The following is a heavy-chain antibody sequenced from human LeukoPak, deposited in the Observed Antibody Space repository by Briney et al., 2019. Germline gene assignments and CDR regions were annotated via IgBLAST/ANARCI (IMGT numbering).Heavy chain of an antibody. CDR3: ARLIRGGYDPAAAGGNY. J-gene: IGHJ4*02. CDR1: GYSFTSYW. CDR2: IYPGDSDT. D-gene: IGHD5-12*01. Sequence: GESLKISCKGSGYSFTSYWIGWVRHMPGKGLEWMGMIYPGDSDTRYSPSFQGQVTISADKSISTAYLQWSSLKASDTAMYYCARLIRGGYDPAAAGGNYWGQGTLVTVSS. V-gene: IGHV5-51*01.